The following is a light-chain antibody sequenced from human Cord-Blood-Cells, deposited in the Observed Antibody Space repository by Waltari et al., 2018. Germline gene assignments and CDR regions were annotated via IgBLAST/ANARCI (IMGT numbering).Light chain of an antibody. V-gene: IGKV4-1*01. CDR2: WAS. CDR1: QSVLYSSNNKNY. CDR3: QQYYSTPH. J-gene: IGKJ5*01. Sequence: RATINCKSSQSVLYSSNNKNYLAWYQQKPGQPPKLLIYWASTRESGVPDRFSGSGSGTDFTLTISSLQAEDVAVYYCQQYYSTPHFGQGTRLEIK.